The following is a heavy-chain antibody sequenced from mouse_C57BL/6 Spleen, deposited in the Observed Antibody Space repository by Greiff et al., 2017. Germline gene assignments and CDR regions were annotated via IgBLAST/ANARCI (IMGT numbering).Heavy chain of an antibody. V-gene: IGHV7-3*01. CDR2: IRNKANGYTT. D-gene: IGHD4-1*01. Sequence: EVHLVESGGGLVQPGGSLSLSCAASGFTFTDYYMSWVRQPPGKALEWLGFIRNKANGYTTEYSASVKGRFTISRDNSQSILYLQMNALRAEDSATYYCARTGYYFDYWGQGTTLTVSS. J-gene: IGHJ2*01. CDR1: GFTFTDYY. CDR3: ARTGYYFDY.